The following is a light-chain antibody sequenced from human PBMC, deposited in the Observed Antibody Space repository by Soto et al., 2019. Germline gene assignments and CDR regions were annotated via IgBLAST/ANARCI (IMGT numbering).Light chain of an antibody. V-gene: IGLV2-14*01. CDR1: SSDVGGYNY. CDR2: DVS. J-gene: IGLJ3*02. Sequence: QSALTQPASVSGSPGQSITISCTGTSSDVGGYNYVSWYQQHPGKAPKLMIYDVSNRPSGVSNRFSGSKSGNTASLTISGLQAEDEADYYCSSYTSSSTLWVFGRGTMLTVL. CDR3: SSYTSSSTLWV.